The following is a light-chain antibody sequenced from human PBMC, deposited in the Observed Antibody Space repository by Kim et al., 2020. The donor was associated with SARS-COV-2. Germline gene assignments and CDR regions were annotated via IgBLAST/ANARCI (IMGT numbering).Light chain of an antibody. CDR1: NLGSKN. Sequence: ALGQTARITCGGNNLGSKNVPWYQQKPGQAPVLVIYGDSNRPSGIPERFSGSNSGNTATLTISRAQAGDEADYYCQVWDSSTAHYVFGTGTKVTVL. CDR2: GDS. CDR3: QVWDSSTAHYV. V-gene: IGLV3-9*01. J-gene: IGLJ1*01.